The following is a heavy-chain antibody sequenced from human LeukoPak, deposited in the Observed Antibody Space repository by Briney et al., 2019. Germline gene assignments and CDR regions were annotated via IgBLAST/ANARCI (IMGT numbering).Heavy chain of an antibody. J-gene: IGHJ4*02. V-gene: IGHV4-59*01. CDR2: IYYSGST. CDR1: GGSISSYY. Sequence: SETLSLTCTVSGGSISSYYWSWIRQPPGKGLEWIGYIYYSGSTTYNPSLKSRVTISVDTSNNQFSLKLSSVTAADTAVYYCARGGWSLDYWGQGTLVTVSS. D-gene: IGHD2-15*01. CDR3: ARGGWSLDY.